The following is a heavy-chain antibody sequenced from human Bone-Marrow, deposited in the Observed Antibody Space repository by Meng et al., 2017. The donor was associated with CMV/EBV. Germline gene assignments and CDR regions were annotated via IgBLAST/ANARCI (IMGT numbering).Heavy chain of an antibody. Sequence: GESLKISCAASGFTFSSYEMHWVRQAPGKGLEWLSHIDSSGSVIYYTDSVKGRFAISRDNAKNSLYLQMKSLRAEDTAVYYCARARYHYYDSLSDGFDIWGQGTMVTVSS. CDR1: GFTFSSYE. J-gene: IGHJ3*02. V-gene: IGHV3-48*03. CDR2: IDSSGSVI. CDR3: ARARYHYYDSLSDGFDI. D-gene: IGHD3-22*01.